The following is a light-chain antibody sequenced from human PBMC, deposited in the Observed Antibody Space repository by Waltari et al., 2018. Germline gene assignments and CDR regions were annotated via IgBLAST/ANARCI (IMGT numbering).Light chain of an antibody. CDR3: QHHFRLPAT. CDR2: ASS. J-gene: IGKJ1*01. V-gene: IGKV3-20*01. CDR1: QNLGHY. Sequence: IVLTQSPGTLSLSPGGRATLSCRASQNLGHYLAWYQQKPGQAPRLLIYASSTRATGIPDRFSGSGSGADFSLTITGLEPDDFAVYYCQHHFRLPATFGQGTKV.